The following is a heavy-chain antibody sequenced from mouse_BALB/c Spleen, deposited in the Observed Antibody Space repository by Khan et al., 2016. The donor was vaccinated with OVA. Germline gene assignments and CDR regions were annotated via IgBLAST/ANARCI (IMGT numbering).Heavy chain of an antibody. CDR1: GFTLTSYG. D-gene: IGHD1-1*01. CDR2: IWGDGST. V-gene: IGHV2-3*01. Sequence: QVQLKESGPGLVAPSQSLSITCTVSGFTLTSYGVGWVRQPPGKGLEWLGVIWGDGSTNYYSALISSLSISKDNSKSQVFLKLNNLQTDDTATYYGALYYYGRAWFAYWGQGTLVTVSA. J-gene: IGHJ3*01. CDR3: ALYYYGRAWFAY.